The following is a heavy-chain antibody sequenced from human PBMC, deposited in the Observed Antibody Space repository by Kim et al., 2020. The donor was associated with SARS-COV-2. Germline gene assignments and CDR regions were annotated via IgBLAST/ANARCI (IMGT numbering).Heavy chain of an antibody. J-gene: IGHJ4*02. D-gene: IGHD3-10*01. CDR2: ISGSGGST. CDR3: AKDLKRGRVNKDAQLLWFGEFFVPSFGY. CDR1: GFTFSSYA. Sequence: GGSLRLSCAASGFTFSSYAMSWVRQAPGKGLEWVSAISGSGGSTYYADSVKGRFTISRDNSKNTLYLQMNSLRAEDTAVYYCAKDLKRGRVNKDAQLLWFGEFFVPSFGYWGQGTLVTVSS. V-gene: IGHV3-23*01.